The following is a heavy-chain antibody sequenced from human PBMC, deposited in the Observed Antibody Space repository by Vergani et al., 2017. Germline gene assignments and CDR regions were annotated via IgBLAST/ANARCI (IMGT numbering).Heavy chain of an antibody. CDR2: ISGSGGST. V-gene: IGHV3-23*01. CDR3: AKAISRSDYYDSSGVGY. Sequence: EVQLLESGGGLVQPGGSLRLSCAASGFTFSSYAMSWVRQAPGKGLEWVSAISGSGGSTYYADSVKGRFTISRDNFKNTLYLQMNSLRAEDTAVYYCAKAISRSDYYDSSGVGYWGQGTLVTVSS. CDR1: GFTFSSYA. J-gene: IGHJ4*02. D-gene: IGHD3-22*01.